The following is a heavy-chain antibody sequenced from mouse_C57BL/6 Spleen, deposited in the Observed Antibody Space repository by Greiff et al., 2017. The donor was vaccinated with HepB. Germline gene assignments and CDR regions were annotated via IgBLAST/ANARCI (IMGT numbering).Heavy chain of an antibody. CDR3: TRKTPTVVAMRYFDV. Sequence: QVQLQQSGAELVRPGASVTLSCKASGYTFTDYEMHWVKQTPVHGLEWIGAIDPETGGTAYNQKFKGKAILTADKSSSTAYMELRSLTSEDSAVYYCTRKTPTVVAMRYFDVWGTGTTVTVSS. CDR1: GYTFTDYE. D-gene: IGHD1-1*01. J-gene: IGHJ1*03. V-gene: IGHV1-15*01. CDR2: IDPETGGT.